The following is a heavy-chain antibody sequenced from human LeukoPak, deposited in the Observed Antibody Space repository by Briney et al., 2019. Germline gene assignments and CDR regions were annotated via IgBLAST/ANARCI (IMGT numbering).Heavy chain of an antibody. CDR3: ARLFTVTTAFDI. V-gene: IGHV1-69*04. D-gene: IGHD4-17*01. J-gene: IGHJ3*02. CDR1: GGTFSSYA. Sequence: VASVKVSCKASGGTFSSYAISWVRQAPGQGREWMGRIIPILVIANYAQKFQGRVTITADKSTSTAYMELSSLRSEDTAVYYCARLFTVTTAFDIWGQGTMVTVSS. CDR2: IIPILVIA.